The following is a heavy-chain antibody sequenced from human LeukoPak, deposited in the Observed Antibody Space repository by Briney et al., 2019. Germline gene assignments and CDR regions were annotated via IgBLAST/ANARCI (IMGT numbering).Heavy chain of an antibody. CDR2: INPDDGGS. D-gene: IGHD2-15*01. Sequence: AGGSLRLSCQASGFTFSNYAMSWVRQAPGKELEWVSSINPDDGGSFFANSVKGRFTISRDDSRSVVYLQMNSLRAEDTAVYYCARSGVATCHYWGQGILVTVSS. CDR3: ARSGVATCHY. CDR1: GFTFSNYA. J-gene: IGHJ4*02. V-gene: IGHV3-23*01.